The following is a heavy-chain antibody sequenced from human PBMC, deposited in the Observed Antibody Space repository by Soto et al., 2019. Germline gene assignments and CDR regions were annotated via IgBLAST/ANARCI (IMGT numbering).Heavy chain of an antibody. CDR1: GYTFTGYY. J-gene: IGHJ5*02. V-gene: IGHV1-2*04. CDR2: INPNSGGT. D-gene: IGHD6-19*01. CDR3: ARRDSGWIGWFDP. Sequence: ASVKVFCKASGYTFTGYYMHWVRQAPGQGLEWMGWINPNSGGTNYAQKFQGWVTMTRDTSISTAYMELSRLRSDDTAVYYCARRDSGWIGWFDPWGQGTLVTVSS.